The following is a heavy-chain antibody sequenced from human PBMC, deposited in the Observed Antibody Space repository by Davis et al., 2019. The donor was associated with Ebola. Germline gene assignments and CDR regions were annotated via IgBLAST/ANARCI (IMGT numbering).Heavy chain of an antibody. J-gene: IGHJ6*02. V-gene: IGHV1-2*02. CDR2: INPNSGGT. D-gene: IGHD3-10*01. CDR3: ARETKGFMVQGVIDYYYGMDV. CDR1: GYTFTGYY. Sequence: ASVTVSCKASGYTFTGYYMHWVRQAPGQGLEWMGWINPNSGGTNYAQKFQGRVTMTRDTSTSTVYMELSSLRSEDTAVYYCARETKGFMVQGVIDYYYGMDVWGQGTTVTVSS.